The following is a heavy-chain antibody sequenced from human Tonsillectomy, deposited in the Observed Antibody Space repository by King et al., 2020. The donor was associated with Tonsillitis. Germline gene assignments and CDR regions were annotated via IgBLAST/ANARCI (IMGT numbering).Heavy chain of an antibody. CDR1: GFTFSNAW. V-gene: IGHV3-15*01. D-gene: IGHD6-13*01. CDR2: IKSETDGGTT. CDR3: PTERSIAAAGSGWYFDL. Sequence: VQLVESGGGLVKPGGSLRLSCAASGFTFSNAWMSWVRQAPGKGLEWVGRIKSETDGGTTDYAAPVKGRFTISRDDSKNMLYLQMNSLKTEDTAVYYCPTERSIAAAGSGWYFDLWGRGTLVTVSS. J-gene: IGHJ2*01.